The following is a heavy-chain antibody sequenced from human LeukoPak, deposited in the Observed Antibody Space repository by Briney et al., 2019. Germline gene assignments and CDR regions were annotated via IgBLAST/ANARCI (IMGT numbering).Heavy chain of an antibody. D-gene: IGHD4-17*01. CDR3: ATLVHRPLYGDYWHY. CDR2: FDPEDGET. CDR1: GFTFSSYG. V-gene: IGHV1-24*01. J-gene: IGHJ4*02. Sequence: PGRSLRLSCAASGFTFSSYGMHWVRQAPGKGLEWMGGFDPEDGETIYAQKFQGRVTMTEDTSTDTAYMELSSLRSEDTAVYYCATLVHRPLYGDYWHYWGQGTLVTVSS.